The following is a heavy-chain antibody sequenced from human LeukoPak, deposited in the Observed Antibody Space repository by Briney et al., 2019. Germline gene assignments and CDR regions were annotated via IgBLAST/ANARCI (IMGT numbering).Heavy chain of an antibody. V-gene: IGHV4-59*01. CDR1: GGSISSYY. Sequence: SETLSLTCTVSGGSISSYYWSWIRQPPGKGPEWIGYIYYSGSTNYNPSLKSRVTISVDTSKNQFSLKLSSVTAADTAVYYCARSAPDGTYWGQGTLVTVSS. J-gene: IGHJ4*02. CDR3: ARSAPDGTY. CDR2: IYYSGST.